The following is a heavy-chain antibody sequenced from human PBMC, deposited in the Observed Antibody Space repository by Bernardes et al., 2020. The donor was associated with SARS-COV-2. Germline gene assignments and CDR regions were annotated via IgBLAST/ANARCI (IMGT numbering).Heavy chain of an antibody. CDR3: ARVYSSSSPYYYYGMDV. J-gene: IGHJ6*02. V-gene: IGHV4-31*03. Sequence: SETLSLTRTVSGGSISSGGYYWTWIRQHPGKGLEWIGYIYYSGSTYYNPSLKSRVTISVDASKNQFSLKLNSVTAADTAMYYCARVYSSSSPYYYYGMDVWGQGTTVTVSS. CDR1: GGSISSGGYY. CDR2: IYYSGST. D-gene: IGHD6-6*01.